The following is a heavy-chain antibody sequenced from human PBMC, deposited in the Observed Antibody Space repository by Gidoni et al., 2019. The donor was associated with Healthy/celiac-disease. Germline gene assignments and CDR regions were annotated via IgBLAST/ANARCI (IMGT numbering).Heavy chain of an antibody. J-gene: IGHJ6*02. CDR1: GYTFTSDA. CDR2: INAGNGNT. Sequence: QVQLVQSGAEVKKPGASVKVSCKAAGYTFTSDAMHWVRQAPGQRLEWMGWINAGNGNTKYSQKFQGRGTITRDTSARTAYMELSSLRSEDTAVYYCARESVVVPAAIGYYGMDVWGQGTTVTVSS. V-gene: IGHV1-3*01. CDR3: ARESVVVPAAIGYYGMDV. D-gene: IGHD2-2*02.